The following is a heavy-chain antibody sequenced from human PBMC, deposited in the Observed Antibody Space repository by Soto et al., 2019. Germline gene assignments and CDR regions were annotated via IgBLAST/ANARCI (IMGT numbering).Heavy chain of an antibody. J-gene: IGHJ3*02. CDR2: ISWDGGST. Sequence: GGSLRLSCAAFGFTFDAYTMHWVRQAPWKGLEWVSLISWDGGSTYYADSVKGRFTISRDNSKTSLYLQMNSLRTEDTALYYCAKDNGNDAFDIWGQGTMVTVSS. CDR1: GFTFDAYT. V-gene: IGHV3-43*01. CDR3: AKDNGNDAFDI.